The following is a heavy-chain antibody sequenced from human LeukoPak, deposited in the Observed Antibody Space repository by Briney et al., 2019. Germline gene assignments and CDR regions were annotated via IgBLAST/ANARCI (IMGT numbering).Heavy chain of an antibody. V-gene: IGHV3-30-3*02. CDR2: ISYDGNTI. Sequence: PGGSLRLSCAASEFTFSNYALHWVRQAPGKGLQWVAVISYDGNTIHYADSVKGRFIISRDTSKNTLYLQMNSLRAEDTAIYYCAKIPTITSRPTIGAAGPFDYWGQGTLVTVSS. CDR1: EFTFSNYA. J-gene: IGHJ4*02. CDR3: AKIPTITSRPTIGAAGPFDY. D-gene: IGHD6-13*01.